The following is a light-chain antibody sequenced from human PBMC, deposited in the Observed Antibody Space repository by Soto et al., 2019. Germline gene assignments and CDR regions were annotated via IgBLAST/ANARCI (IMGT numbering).Light chain of an antibody. J-gene: IGKJ5*01. CDR3: QQRSNWPVT. CDR2: DAS. Sequence: PGERATLSCRASQSVSSYLAWYQQKPGQAPRLLIYDASNRATGIPTRFSGSGSGTDFTLTISSLEPEDFAVYYCQQRSNWPVTFGQGTRLEI. CDR1: QSVSSY. V-gene: IGKV3-11*01.